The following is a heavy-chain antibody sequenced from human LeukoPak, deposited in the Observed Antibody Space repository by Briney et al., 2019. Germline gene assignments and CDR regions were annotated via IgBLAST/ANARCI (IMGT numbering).Heavy chain of an antibody. CDR1: GGSISSYY. D-gene: IGHD6-19*01. CDR2: FYYSGST. V-gene: IGHV4-59*01. J-gene: IGHJ4*02. Sequence: PSETLSLTCTVSGGSISSYYWSWIRQPPGKGLEWIGYFYYSGSTNYNPSLKSRVTISVDTSKNQFSLKLSSVTAADTAVYYCARGQAYSSGWYYWGQGTLVTVSS. CDR3: ARGQAYSSGWYY.